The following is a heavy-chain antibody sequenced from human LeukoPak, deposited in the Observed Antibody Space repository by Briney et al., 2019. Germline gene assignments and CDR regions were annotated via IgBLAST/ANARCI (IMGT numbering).Heavy chain of an antibody. CDR2: ISGAGRST. D-gene: IGHD2-21*02. Sequence: GGSLRLSCAASGFTFSSYAMTWVRQAPGKGLEWVSVISGAGRSTYYADSVKGRFTISRDNSKNTLYLQMNSLRAEDTAVYYCAKGEAYCGGDCYPDWGQGTLVTVSS. CDR1: GFTFSSYA. J-gene: IGHJ4*02. CDR3: AKGEAYCGGDCYPD. V-gene: IGHV3-23*01.